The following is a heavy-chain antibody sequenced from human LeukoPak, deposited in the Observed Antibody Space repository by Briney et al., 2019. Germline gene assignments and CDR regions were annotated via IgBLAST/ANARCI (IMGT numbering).Heavy chain of an antibody. J-gene: IGHJ4*02. V-gene: IGHV4-59*08. CDR1: GGSISSYY. CDR2: IYYSGST. D-gene: IGHD2/OR15-2a*01. Sequence: KPSETLSLTCTVSGGSISSYYWSWIRQPPGKGLEWIGYIYYSGSTNYNPSLKSRVTISVDTSKNQFSLKLSSVTAADTAVYYCARRPPSNIVGYDYWGQGTLVTVSS. CDR3: ARRPPSNIVGYDY.